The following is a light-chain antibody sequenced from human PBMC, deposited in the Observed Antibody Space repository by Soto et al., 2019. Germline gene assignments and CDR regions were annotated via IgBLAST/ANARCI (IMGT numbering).Light chain of an antibody. CDR3: QQSYSTPRT. CDR2: AAS. J-gene: IGKJ5*01. CDR1: QGISSY. Sequence: AIRMTQSPSSLSASTGARVPITCRASQGISSYLAWYQQKPGKAPNLLIYAASTLQSGVPSRFSGSGSGTDFTLTISSLQPEDFATYYCQQSYSTPRTFGQGTRLEIK. V-gene: IGKV1-8*01.